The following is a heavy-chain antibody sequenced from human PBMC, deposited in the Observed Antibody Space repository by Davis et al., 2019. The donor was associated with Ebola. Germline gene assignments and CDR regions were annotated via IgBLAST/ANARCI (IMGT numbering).Heavy chain of an antibody. CDR2: IKSKTDGWTT. CDR3: TGSGYSYGRYYYYGMDV. D-gene: IGHD5-18*01. Sequence: GGSLRLSCAASGFTFSTAWMRWVRQAPGKGLEWVGRIKSKTDGWTTDYAAPVKGRFTISRDDSKNTLYLQMNSLKTEDTAVYYCTGSGYSYGRYYYYGMDVWGKGTTVTVSS. V-gene: IGHV3-15*01. CDR1: GFTFSTAW. J-gene: IGHJ6*04.